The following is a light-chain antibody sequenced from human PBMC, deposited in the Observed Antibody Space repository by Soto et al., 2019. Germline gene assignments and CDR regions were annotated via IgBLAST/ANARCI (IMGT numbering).Light chain of an antibody. V-gene: IGLV2-18*02. CDR1: SSDVDSYNR. CDR2: EVS. CDR3: CSYAGSHTWV. Sequence: QSALTQPRSVSGSPGQSVTISCTGISSDVDSYNRVSWYQQPPGTAPKLMIYEVSNRPSGVPDRFSGSKSGNTASLTISGLQAEDEADYYCCSYAGSHTWVFGTGPKLTVL. J-gene: IGLJ1*01.